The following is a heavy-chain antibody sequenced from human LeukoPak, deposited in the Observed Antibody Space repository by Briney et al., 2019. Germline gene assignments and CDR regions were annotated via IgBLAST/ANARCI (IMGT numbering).Heavy chain of an antibody. CDR1: GITFSNFW. V-gene: IGHV3-7*01. J-gene: IGHJ4*02. Sequence: PGGSLRLSCAASGITFSNFWMSWVRQAPGKGLEWVANIKKDGSEKYYVDSVKGRFTISRDNAKNSVYLQMNSLRAEDTAKYYCAGGWAFQDHWGQGTLVIVSS. D-gene: IGHD6-19*01. CDR2: IKKDGSEK. CDR3: AGGWAFQDH.